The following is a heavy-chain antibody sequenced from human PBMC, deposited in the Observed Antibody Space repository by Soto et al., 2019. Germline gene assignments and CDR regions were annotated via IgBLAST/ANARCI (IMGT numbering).Heavy chain of an antibody. J-gene: IGHJ4*02. Sequence: GGSLRLSCAASCFTVSRYTMNLFRHAPGKGLEWVSSITSISTYIYYADSVKGRFTISRDNSKNTLYLQMNSLRAEDTAVYYCARDGGGYYDSSGYLDYWGQGTLVTVSS. D-gene: IGHD3-22*01. CDR3: ARDGGGYYDSSGYLDY. CDR2: ITSISTYI. CDR1: CFTVSRYT. V-gene: IGHV3-21*01.